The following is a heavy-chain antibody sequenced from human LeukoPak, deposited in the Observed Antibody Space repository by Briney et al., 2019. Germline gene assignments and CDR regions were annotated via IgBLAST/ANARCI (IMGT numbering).Heavy chain of an antibody. D-gene: IGHD3-3*01. CDR2: MNPNSGNT. V-gene: IGHV1-8*01. J-gene: IGHJ5*02. CDR3: ARGRYDFWSGYYSNNWFDP. CDR1: GYTFTSYD. Sequence: ASVKVSCKASGYTFTSYDINWVRQATGQGLEWMGWMNPNSGNTGYAQKFQGRVTMTRNTSISTPYMELSSLRSEDTAVYYCARGRYDFWSGYYSNNWFDPWGQGTLVTVSS.